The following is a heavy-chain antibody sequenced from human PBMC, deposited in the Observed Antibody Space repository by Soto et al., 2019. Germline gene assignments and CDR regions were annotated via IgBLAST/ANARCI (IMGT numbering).Heavy chain of an antibody. J-gene: IGHJ4*02. Sequence: SVKVSCKASGYTFTNYHINWVRQAPGQGLEWMGGIIPIFGTANYAQKFQGRVTITADESTSTAYMELSSLRSEDTAVYYCARESRYCSGGSCYFLPGIDYWGQGTLVTVSS. CDR2: IIPIFGTA. D-gene: IGHD2-15*01. CDR1: GYTFTNYH. CDR3: ARESRYCSGGSCYFLPGIDY. V-gene: IGHV1-69*13.